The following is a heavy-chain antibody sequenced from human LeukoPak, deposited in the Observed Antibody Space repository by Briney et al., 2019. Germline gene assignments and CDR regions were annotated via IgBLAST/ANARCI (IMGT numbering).Heavy chain of an antibody. J-gene: IGHJ4*02. CDR1: GYTFTSYG. D-gene: IGHD1-26*01. Sequence: ASVTVSFKSSGYTFTSYGISWVRQAPAQGLEWMGWISAYNGNTNYAHKLQGRVTMTTDTSTNKASLDLKSLSSSDEHVYVFPRDGFGGSYYGVFDYWGEGTLVSVSS. CDR3: PRDGFGGSYYGVFDY. CDR2: ISAYNGNT. V-gene: IGHV1-18*01.